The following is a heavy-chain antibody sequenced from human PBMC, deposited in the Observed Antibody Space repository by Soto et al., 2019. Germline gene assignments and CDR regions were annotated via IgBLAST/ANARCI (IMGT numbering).Heavy chain of an antibody. D-gene: IGHD3-10*01. CDR2: IYSSGST. CDR1: SASFRNYY. CDR3: AGTEYSYCYYAMNL. J-gene: IGHJ6*02. V-gene: IGHV4-4*07. Sequence: QVHLQESGPGLVKPSETLSLTCTVSSASFRNYYWSWIRQPAGKGLEWIGRIYSSGSTDYNPSLKSRVTMSVDTSKKQFSLRLRSATAADTAIYYCAGTEYSYCYYAMNLGGQGATVTVSS.